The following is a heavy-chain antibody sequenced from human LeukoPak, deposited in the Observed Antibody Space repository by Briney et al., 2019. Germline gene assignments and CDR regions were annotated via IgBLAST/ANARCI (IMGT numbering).Heavy chain of an antibody. CDR3: ARDKGSFDY. Sequence: ASVKVSCKASVYTFTSYGISWVRQAPGQGREWMGWINPNSGDANYAQKLQGRVTMTTDTSTSTAYMELRSLRSDDTAVYYCARDKGSFDYWGQGTLVTVSS. CDR1: VYTFTSYG. J-gene: IGHJ4*02. D-gene: IGHD3-10*01. CDR2: INPNSGDA. V-gene: IGHV1-18*01.